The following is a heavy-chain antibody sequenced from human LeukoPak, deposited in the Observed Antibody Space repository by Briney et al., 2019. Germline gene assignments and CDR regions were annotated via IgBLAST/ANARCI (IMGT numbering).Heavy chain of an antibody. Sequence: WASVKVSCKASGYTFTGYYMHLVRQAPGQGLEWIGRINPNSGGTNYAQKFQGRVTMTRDTSISTAYMELSRLRSDDTAVYYCASSPLTVAGPFDYWGQGTLVTVSS. J-gene: IGHJ4*02. CDR3: ASSPLTVAGPFDY. CDR1: GYTFTGYY. CDR2: INPNSGGT. D-gene: IGHD6-19*01. V-gene: IGHV1-2*06.